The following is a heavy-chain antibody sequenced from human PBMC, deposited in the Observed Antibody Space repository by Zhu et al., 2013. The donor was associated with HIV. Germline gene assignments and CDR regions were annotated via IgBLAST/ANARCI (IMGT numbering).Heavy chain of an antibody. Sequence: QVQLVQSGAEVKKPGSSVKVSCKASGGTFSSYAISWVRQAPGQGLEWMGGIIPIFGTANYAQKFQGRVTITADESTSTAYMELSSLRSEDTAVYYCARSSQNWNDVTLPYYYYYYGMDVWGQGTTVTVSS. D-gene: IGHD1-1*01. V-gene: IGHV1-69*01. J-gene: IGHJ6*02. CDR1: GGTFSSYA. CDR3: ARSSQNWNDVTLPYYYYYYGMDV. CDR2: IIPIFGTA.